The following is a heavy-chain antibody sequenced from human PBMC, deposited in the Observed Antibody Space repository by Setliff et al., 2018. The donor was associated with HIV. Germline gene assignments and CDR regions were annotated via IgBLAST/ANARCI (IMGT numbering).Heavy chain of an antibody. CDR3: ARGGTYSSGFNWFDP. D-gene: IGHD6-19*01. V-gene: IGHV3-21*04. CDR2: ITSGSTYV. J-gene: IGHJ5*02. Sequence: GGSLRLSCAASGFTFTDYTMNWVRQAPGKGLERVSSITSGSTYVNYADSVKGRFTISRDNAKNSLYLQMSSLRAEDTAVYYCARGGTYSSGFNWFDPWGQGALVTVSS. CDR1: GFTFTDYT.